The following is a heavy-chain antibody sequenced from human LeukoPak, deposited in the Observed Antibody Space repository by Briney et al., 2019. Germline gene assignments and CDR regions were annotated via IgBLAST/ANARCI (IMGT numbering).Heavy chain of an antibody. CDR1: GYFSTNYY. CDR2: IRHDGHT. Sequence: TPSETLSLTCTVSGYFSTNYYWGWIRQPPGKGLEWIASIRHDGHTYYNASLKSQVTISIDMSRNHFSLKLNSRTAADTAVYYCARQVATKGEWAFDVWGQGTMVTVSS. CDR3: ARQVATKGEWAFDV. J-gene: IGHJ3*01. D-gene: IGHD5-12*01. V-gene: IGHV4-38-2*02.